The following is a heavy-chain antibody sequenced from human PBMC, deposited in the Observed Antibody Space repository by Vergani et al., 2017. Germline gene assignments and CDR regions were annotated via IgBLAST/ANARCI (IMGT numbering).Heavy chain of an antibody. CDR2: IYYSGST. CDR3: ARGGFGEFHDFYFDY. D-gene: IGHD3-10*01. V-gene: IGHV4-61*01. Sequence: QVQLQESGPGLVKPSQTLSLTCTVSGGSISSGSYYWSWIRQPPGKGLEWIGYIYYSGSTNYNPSLKSRVTISVDTSKNQFSLKLSSVTAADTAVYYWARGGFGEFHDFYFDYWGQGTLVTVSS. J-gene: IGHJ4*02. CDR1: GGSISSGSYY.